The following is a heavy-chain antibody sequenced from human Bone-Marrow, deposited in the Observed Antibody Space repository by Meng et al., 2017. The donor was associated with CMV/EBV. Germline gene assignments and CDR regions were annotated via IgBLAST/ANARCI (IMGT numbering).Heavy chain of an antibody. CDR3: SRLLTKGFDY. CDR2: INSDGSST. D-gene: IGHD2-8*01. J-gene: IGHJ4*02. Sequence: GESLKISCAASGFTFSSYWMHWVRQAPGKGLVWVSRINSDGSSTSYADSVKGRFTISRDNAKNTLYLQMNSLRAEDTALYYCSRLLTKGFDYWGQGTLVTVSS. CDR1: GFTFSSYW. V-gene: IGHV3-74*01.